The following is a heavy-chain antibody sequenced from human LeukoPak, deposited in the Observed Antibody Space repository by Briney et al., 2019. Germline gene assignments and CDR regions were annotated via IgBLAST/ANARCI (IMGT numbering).Heavy chain of an antibody. Sequence: GGSLRLSCAASGFSVSSTYKSWVRQAPGKGLEWVSVISGSGGSTYYADSVKGRFTISRDNSKNTLYLQMNSLRAEDTAVYYCAKATYNWNDHTFDYWGQGTLVTVSS. CDR3: AKATYNWNDHTFDY. CDR2: ISGSGGST. D-gene: IGHD1-1*01. J-gene: IGHJ4*02. V-gene: IGHV3-23*01. CDR1: GFSVSSTY.